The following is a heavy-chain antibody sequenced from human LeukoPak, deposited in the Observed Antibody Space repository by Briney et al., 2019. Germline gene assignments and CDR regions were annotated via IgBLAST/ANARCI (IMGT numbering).Heavy chain of an antibody. D-gene: IGHD2-21*01. CDR1: GGSISSSSYY. CDR3: ASTYCGGDCYQSYYYYYMDV. Sequence: SETLSLTCTVSGGSISSSSYYWGWIRQPPGKGLEWIGSIYYSGSTYYNPSLKSRVTISVDTSKNQFSLKLSSVAAADTAVYYCASTYCGGDCYQSYYYYYMDVWGKGTTVTVSS. CDR2: IYYSGST. J-gene: IGHJ6*03. V-gene: IGHV4-39*07.